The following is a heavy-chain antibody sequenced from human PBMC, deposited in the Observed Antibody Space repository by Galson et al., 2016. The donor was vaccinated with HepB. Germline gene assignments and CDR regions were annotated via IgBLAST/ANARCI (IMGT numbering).Heavy chain of an antibody. D-gene: IGHD1-14*01. CDR1: GYRFTSSS. V-gene: IGHV1-18*01. CDR2: ISAYNGHT. Sequence: SVKVSCKASGYRFTSSSISWVRQAPGQGFEWMGWISAYNGHTNYAQKLQGRVTMTADTSTSTAYMELRSLSSDDTAVYFCARHHPECDWFVIWGQGTLVTVSS. CDR3: ARHHPECDWFVI. J-gene: IGHJ5*02.